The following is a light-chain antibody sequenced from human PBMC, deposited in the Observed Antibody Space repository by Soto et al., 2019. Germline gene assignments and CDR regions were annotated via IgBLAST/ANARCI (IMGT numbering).Light chain of an antibody. V-gene: IGKV1-5*03. CDR1: QTISTL. Sequence: DIQMTQSPSTLSASVGDRVTITCRASQTISTLLAWYQQRPGKAPNLLIYKASSLESGVPSRFSGSGSGTEFPLTISSLQPDDFAAYFYQQYSTYPWTFGQETKVEVK. CDR2: KAS. J-gene: IGKJ1*01. CDR3: QQYSTYPWT.